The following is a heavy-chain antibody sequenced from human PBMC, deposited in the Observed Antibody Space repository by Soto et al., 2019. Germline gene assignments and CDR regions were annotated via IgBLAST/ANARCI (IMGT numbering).Heavy chain of an antibody. V-gene: IGHV1-3*01. CDR1: GYTFTSYG. D-gene: IGHD4-4*01. J-gene: IGHJ6*02. CDR3: ARDLNYSYYYYGMDV. Sequence: ASVKVSCKASGYTFTSYGIHWVRQAPGQRLEWMGWINAANGDTKYSPKFQGRATITRDTSASTAYMELSSLRSEDTAVYYCARDLNYSYYYYGMDVWGQGTTVTVSS. CDR2: INAANGDT.